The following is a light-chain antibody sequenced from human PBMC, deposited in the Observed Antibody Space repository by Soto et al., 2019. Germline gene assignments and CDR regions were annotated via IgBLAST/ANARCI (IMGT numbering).Light chain of an antibody. Sequence: EIVMTQSPATLSVSPGERATLSCRASQSVSSSLAWYQQKPGQPPRLLIYGASTRATGVPARFSGSGSGTEFTLSISSLQSEDFAVYYCPQYNNWPPITFGGGTKVEIK. J-gene: IGKJ4*01. CDR2: GAS. CDR1: QSVSSS. V-gene: IGKV3-15*01. CDR3: PQYNNWPPIT.